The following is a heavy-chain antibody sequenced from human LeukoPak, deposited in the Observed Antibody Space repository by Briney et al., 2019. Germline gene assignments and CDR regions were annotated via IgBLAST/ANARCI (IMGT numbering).Heavy chain of an antibody. CDR1: GGSISSGGYS. Sequence: PSQTLSLTCAVSGGSISSGGYSWSWIRQPPGKGLEWIGSIYYSGSTYYNPSLKSRVTISVDTSKNQFSLKLSSVTAADTAVYYCARSLRITIFGVVIVARFDPWGQGTLVTVSS. V-gene: IGHV4-30-2*03. CDR3: ARSLRITIFGVVIVARFDP. D-gene: IGHD3-3*01. J-gene: IGHJ5*02. CDR2: IYYSGST.